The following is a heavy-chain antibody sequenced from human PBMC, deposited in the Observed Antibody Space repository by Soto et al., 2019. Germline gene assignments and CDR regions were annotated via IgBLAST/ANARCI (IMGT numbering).Heavy chain of an antibody. D-gene: IGHD1-1*01. CDR3: ARGEKGTGTFDP. V-gene: IGHV4-34*01. CDR2: INHSGST. CDR1: GGSFSGYY. Sequence: QVQLQQWGAGLLKPSETLSLTCAVYGGSFSGYYWSWIRQPPGKGLEWIGEINHSGSTNYNPSLKSRVTISVDTSKNQFSLKLSSVTAADTAAYYCARGEKGTGTFDPWGQGTLVTVSS. J-gene: IGHJ5*02.